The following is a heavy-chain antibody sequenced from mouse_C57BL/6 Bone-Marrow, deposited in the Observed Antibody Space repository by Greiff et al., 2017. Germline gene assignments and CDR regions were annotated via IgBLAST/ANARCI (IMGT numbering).Heavy chain of an antibody. J-gene: IGHJ4*01. CDR2: ISSGSSTI. CDR1: GFTFSDYG. Sequence: EVKLVESGGGLVKPGGSLKLSCAASGFTFSDYGMHWVRQAPEKGLEWVAYISSGSSTIYYADTVKGRFTISRDNAKNTLFLQMTSLRSEDTAMYYCARTYHSNQGAMDYWGQGTSVTVSS. CDR3: ARTYHSNQGAMDY. D-gene: IGHD2-5*01. V-gene: IGHV5-17*01.